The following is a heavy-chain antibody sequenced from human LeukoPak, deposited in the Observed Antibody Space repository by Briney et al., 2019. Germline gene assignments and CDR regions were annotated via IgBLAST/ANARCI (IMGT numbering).Heavy chain of an antibody. Sequence: GGSLRLSCAASGFTFSTYNMSWVRQAPGKGLEWVANIKHDGSEKYYVDSVKGRFTVSRDNAKDSLYLQMNSLRAQDTAVYYCARANSLGYWGQGTLVTVSS. J-gene: IGHJ4*02. CDR2: IKHDGSEK. D-gene: IGHD2/OR15-2a*01. CDR3: ARANSLGY. V-gene: IGHV3-7*01. CDR1: GFTFSTYN.